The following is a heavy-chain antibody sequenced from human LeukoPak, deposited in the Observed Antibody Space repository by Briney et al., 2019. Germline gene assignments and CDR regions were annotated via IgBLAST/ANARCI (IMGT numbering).Heavy chain of an antibody. J-gene: IGHJ4*02. CDR2: IYNSGST. D-gene: IGHD6-19*01. V-gene: IGHV4-4*07. CDR3: AKEGYSSGWFFAYYFDY. Sequence: KPSETLSLTCTVSGGSINSYYWSWIRQPAGKGLEWIGRIYNSGSTNYNPSLKSRLTMSVDTSKNQFSLKLSSVTAADTAVYYCAKEGYSSGWFFAYYFDYWGQGNLVTVSS. CDR1: GGSINSYY.